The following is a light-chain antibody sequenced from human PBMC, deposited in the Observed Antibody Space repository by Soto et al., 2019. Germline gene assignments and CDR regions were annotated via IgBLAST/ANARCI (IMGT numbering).Light chain of an antibody. CDR3: AAWDGSLNNVL. Sequence: QSLLTQPPSASGTPGQRVIISCSGSGSSIGTNTVNWYWQLPGTAPKLLIYGNNQRPSGVPDRFSGSKSGTSASLAISGLQSEDEADYYCAAWDGSLNNVLFGGGTKLTVL. CDR2: GNN. V-gene: IGLV1-44*01. CDR1: GSSIGTNT. J-gene: IGLJ2*01.